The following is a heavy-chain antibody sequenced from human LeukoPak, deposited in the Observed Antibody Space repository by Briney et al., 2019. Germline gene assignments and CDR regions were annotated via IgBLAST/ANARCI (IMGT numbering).Heavy chain of an antibody. J-gene: IGHJ4*02. CDR2: INPNSGGT. CDR3: ARGSRSSRSWYYFDY. CDR1: GYTFTGYY. D-gene: IGHD6-13*01. Sequence: ASVKVSCKASGYTFTGYYMHWVRQAPGQGLEWMGWINPNSGGTNYAQKFQGRVTMTRDTSISTAYMELSRLRSEDTAGYYCARGSRSSRSWYYFDYWGQGTLVTVSS. V-gene: IGHV1-2*02.